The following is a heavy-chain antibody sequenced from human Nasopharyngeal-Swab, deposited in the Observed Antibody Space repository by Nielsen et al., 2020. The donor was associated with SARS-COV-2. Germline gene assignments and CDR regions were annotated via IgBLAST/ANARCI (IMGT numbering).Heavy chain of an antibody. CDR2: INADGSDK. V-gene: IGHV3-74*01. CDR1: GFTFSAYW. D-gene: IGHD2-15*01. J-gene: IGHJ4*02. Sequence: GESLKISCAASGFTFSAYWIHWVRQAPGKGLVYVSGINADGSDKRYADSVKGRFTISRDNAKGTVYLQMSSLSADDTAVYYCTRGPDFVVAVADYWGQGTLVTLSS. CDR3: TRGPDFVVAVADY.